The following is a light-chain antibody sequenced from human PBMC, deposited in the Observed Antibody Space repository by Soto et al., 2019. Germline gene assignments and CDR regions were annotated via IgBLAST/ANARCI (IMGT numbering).Light chain of an antibody. CDR3: QQYSRSPLT. V-gene: IGKV1-5*01. CDR2: DAS. J-gene: IGKJ4*01. CDR1: QSVSTW. Sequence: IQTTQSPSTLSGSVGDRDTITCRASQSVSTWLAWYQQKPGKAHKVLIFDASNLESGVPSRFSGSGAGTEFTLTISRLEPEDFVVYYCQQYSRSPLTFGGGTKVDNK.